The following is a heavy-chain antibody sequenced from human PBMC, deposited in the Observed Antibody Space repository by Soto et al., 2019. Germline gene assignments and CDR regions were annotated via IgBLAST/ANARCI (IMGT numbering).Heavy chain of an antibody. V-gene: IGHV4-4*02. CDR3: ARDYMVRGVMRWFDP. J-gene: IGHJ5*02. CDR2: IYHSGST. CDR1: GGSISSSNW. Sequence: QVQLQESGPGLVKPSGTLSLTCAVSGGSISSSNWWSWVRQPPGKGLEWIGEIYHSGSTNYNPSLKSRVTISVDKSKNQFPLKLSSGTAADTAVYYCARDYMVRGVMRWFDPWGQGTLVTVSS. D-gene: IGHD3-10*01.